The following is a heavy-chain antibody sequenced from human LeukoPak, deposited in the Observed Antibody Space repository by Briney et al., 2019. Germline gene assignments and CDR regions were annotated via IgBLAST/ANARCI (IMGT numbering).Heavy chain of an antibody. CDR3: ARRRKGYCSSTSCLYAGRNWFDP. Sequence: SETLSLTCTVSGGSISSYYWGWIRQPPGKGLEWIGSIYYSGSTYYNPSLKSRVTISVDTSKNQFSLKLSSVTAADTAVYYCARRRKGYCSSTSCLYAGRNWFDPWGQGTLVTVSS. CDR2: IYYSGST. V-gene: IGHV4-39*01. CDR1: GGSISSYY. D-gene: IGHD2-2*01. J-gene: IGHJ5*02.